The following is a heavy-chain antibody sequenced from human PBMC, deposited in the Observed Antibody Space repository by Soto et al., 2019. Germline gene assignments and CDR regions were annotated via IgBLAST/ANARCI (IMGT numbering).Heavy chain of an antibody. V-gene: IGHV3-30*18. D-gene: IGHD6-19*01. CDR2: ISYDGSKK. CDR3: AKDITSNAYSRCWYGGGDY. CDR1: GFTFSVYG. Sequence: QVQLVESGGGVVQPGRSLRLSCAASGFTFSVYGMHWVRQAPGKGLEWVAVISYDGSKKYYADSVKGRFTISRDNSRNTMYLKMNRLGGEDTGLYYCAKDITSNAYSRCWYGGGDYLGQGTLVTVSS. J-gene: IGHJ4*02.